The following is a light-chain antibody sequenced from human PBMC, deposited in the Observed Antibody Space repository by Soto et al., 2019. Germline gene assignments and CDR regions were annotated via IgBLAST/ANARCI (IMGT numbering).Light chain of an antibody. CDR2: SNN. J-gene: IGLJ1*01. CDR3: AAWDVCLSALYV. CDR1: SSNIGSNY. Sequence: QSVLTQPPSASGTPGQRVTISCSGSSSNIGSNYVYWYQQLPGTAPKLLIHSNNQRPSGVPDRFSGSKSGTSASLAISGLRSEDEADYYCAAWDVCLSALYVFGTGTKHTVL. V-gene: IGLV1-47*02.